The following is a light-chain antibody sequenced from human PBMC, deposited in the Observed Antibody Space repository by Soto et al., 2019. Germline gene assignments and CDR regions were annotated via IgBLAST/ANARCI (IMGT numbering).Light chain of an antibody. J-gene: IGKJ1*01. CDR3: QHYGSSSRT. CDR1: QSVGSS. CDR2: DAS. V-gene: IGKV3-20*01. Sequence: EIVLTQSPGTLSLSPGESATLSCRASQSVGSSLAWYQQKPGLAPRLLMYDASSRATGIPDRVSGSGSGSDFTLTISRLEPEEFAVYYCQHYGSSSRTFCQGTKVDIK.